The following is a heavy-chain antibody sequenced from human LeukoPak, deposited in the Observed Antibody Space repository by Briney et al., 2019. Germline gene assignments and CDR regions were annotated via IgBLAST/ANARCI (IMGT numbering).Heavy chain of an antibody. D-gene: IGHD1-26*01. CDR1: GYSFTTNW. J-gene: IGHJ4*02. Sequence: GESLKISCKGSGYSFTTNWIGWVRQMPGKGLEWMGIIYPADSDTRYSPSFQGQVTISADKSISTAFLQWSSLKASDAAMYYCARSMGPNLFDYWGQGTLVTVSS. CDR3: ARSMGPNLFDY. CDR2: IYPADSDT. V-gene: IGHV5-51*01.